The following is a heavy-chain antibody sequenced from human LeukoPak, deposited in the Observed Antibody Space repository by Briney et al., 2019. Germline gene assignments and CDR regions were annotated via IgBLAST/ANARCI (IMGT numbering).Heavy chain of an antibody. CDR3: SRRTSVAGRVFDY. CDR1: GGTFSSSG. Sequence: ASVKVSCKASGGTFSSSGVSWVRQALGQGLEWMGGITPLFGTANYAQKFQGRVTITTDESTSTAYMELSSLRSDDTAVYYCSRRTSVAGRVFDYWGQGTLVTVSS. D-gene: IGHD6-19*01. V-gene: IGHV1-69*05. CDR2: ITPLFGTA. J-gene: IGHJ4*02.